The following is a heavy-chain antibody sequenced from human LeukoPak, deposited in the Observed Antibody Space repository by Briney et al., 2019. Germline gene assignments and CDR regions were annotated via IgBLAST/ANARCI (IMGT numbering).Heavy chain of an antibody. CDR3: ARSGSSYDAFDI. Sequence: ASAKVSCKASGYTFTSYYMHWVRQAPGQGLEWMGIINPSGGSTSYAQKFQGRVTMTRDTSTSTVYMELSSLRSEDTAVYYCARSGSSYDAFDIWGQGTMVTVSS. CDR1: GYTFTSYY. D-gene: IGHD1-26*01. J-gene: IGHJ3*02. V-gene: IGHV1-46*01. CDR2: INPSGGST.